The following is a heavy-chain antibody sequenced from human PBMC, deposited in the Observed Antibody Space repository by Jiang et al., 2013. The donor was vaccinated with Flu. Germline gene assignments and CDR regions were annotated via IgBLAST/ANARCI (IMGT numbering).Heavy chain of an antibody. Sequence: GAEVKKPGASVKVSCKASGYTFTSYAMHWVRQAPGQRLEWMGWINAGNGNTKYSQKFQGRVTITRDTSASTAYMELSSLRSDDTAVYYCARDQAQWLVLGDYFDYWGQGTLVTVSS. CDR3: ARDQAQWLVLGDYFDY. CDR2: INAGNGNT. V-gene: IGHV1-3*01. CDR1: GYTFTSYA. J-gene: IGHJ4*02. D-gene: IGHD6-19*01.